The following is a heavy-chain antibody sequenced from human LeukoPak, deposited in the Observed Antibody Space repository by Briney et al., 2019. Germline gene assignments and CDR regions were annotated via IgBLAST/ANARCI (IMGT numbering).Heavy chain of an antibody. CDR3: ARMSGRESSGYYLDY. V-gene: IGHV4-31*03. Sequence: SETLSLTCTVSDGSINSGDYYWSWIRQHPGKGLEWTGYIYYSGSTYYNPSLKSRVTISVDTSKNHFSLKLSSVTAADTAVYYCARMSGRESSGYYLDYWGQGTLVTVSS. D-gene: IGHD3-22*01. CDR1: DGSINSGDYY. CDR2: IYYSGST. J-gene: IGHJ4*02.